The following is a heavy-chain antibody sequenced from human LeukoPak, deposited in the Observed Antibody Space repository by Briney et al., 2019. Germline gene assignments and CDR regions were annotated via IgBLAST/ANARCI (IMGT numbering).Heavy chain of an antibody. V-gene: IGHV1-2*04. CDR2: INPNSGGT. CDR3: ARAYSSGWYFDY. Sequence: ASVKVSCKASGYTFTGYYMHWVRQAPGQGFEWMGWINPNSGGTNYAQKFQGWVTMTRDTSISTAYMELSRLRSDDTAVYYCARAYSSGWYFDYWGQGTLVTVSS. CDR1: GYTFTGYY. J-gene: IGHJ4*02. D-gene: IGHD6-19*01.